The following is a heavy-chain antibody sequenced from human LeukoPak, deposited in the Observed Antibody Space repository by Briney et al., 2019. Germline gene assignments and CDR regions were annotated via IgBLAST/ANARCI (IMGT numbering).Heavy chain of an antibody. CDR2: IKTDGTYT. CDR1: GFTFSRYW. V-gene: IGHV3-74*01. Sequence: PGGSLRLSCAASGFTFSRYWMHWVRQAPGKGLVWVSRIKTDGTYTSYAGSVKGRFTISRDNAKITLYLQMNALRGEDTAVYYCASEEGGLYVWGQGTTVTVSS. J-gene: IGHJ6*02. CDR3: ASEEGGLYV.